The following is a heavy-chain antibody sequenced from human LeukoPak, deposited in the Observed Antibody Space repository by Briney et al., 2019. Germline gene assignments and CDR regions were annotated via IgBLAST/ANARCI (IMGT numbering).Heavy chain of an antibody. CDR1: GASIDSYY. J-gene: IGHJ3*02. CDR3: ASPPGGTAALDI. Sequence: SETLSLTCTGSGASIDSYYWSGIGQPPGGGVEGIGYTHKNGDSNYNPSLKSGVTISVDTCQNEVSLVPTSVPAADPALSYRASPPGGTAALDISAPGTTVTASP. D-gene: IGHD6-13*01. V-gene: IGHV4-59*08. CDR2: THKNGDS.